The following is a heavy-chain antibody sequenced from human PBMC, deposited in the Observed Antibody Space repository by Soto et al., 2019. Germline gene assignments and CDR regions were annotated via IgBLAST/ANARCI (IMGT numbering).Heavy chain of an antibody. CDR2: ISASTRNT. Sequence: QVQLVQSGGEVKKPGASVKASCQASGYTFSDYAIIWVRQAPGQGLEWMGWISASTRNTDQAQNFQGRVIMTLDTSTNTAYMELRSLRSDDTAVYYCVRCYCSVGSCYACWHFDLWGRGTLVTVSS. D-gene: IGHD2-15*01. CDR3: VRCYCSVGSCYACWHFDL. V-gene: IGHV1-18*01. CDR1: GYTFSDYA. J-gene: IGHJ2*01.